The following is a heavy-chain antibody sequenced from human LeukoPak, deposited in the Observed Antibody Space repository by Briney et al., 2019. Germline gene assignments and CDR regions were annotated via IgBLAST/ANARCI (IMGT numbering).Heavy chain of an antibody. V-gene: IGHV1-2*02. J-gene: IGHJ5*02. CDR2: INPNSGGT. CDR3: ARRGGLLRFDP. Sequence: ASVKVSCKASGGTFSSYAISWVRQAPGQGLEWMGWINPNSGGTNYAQKFQGRVTMTRDTSISTAYMELSRLRSDNTAVYYCARRGGLLRFDPWGQGTLVTVSS. CDR1: GGTFSSYA. D-gene: IGHD1-26*01.